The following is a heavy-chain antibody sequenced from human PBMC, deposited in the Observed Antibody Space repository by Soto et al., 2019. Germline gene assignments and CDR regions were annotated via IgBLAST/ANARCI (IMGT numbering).Heavy chain of an antibody. CDR3: ASRYSSGFYGMDV. CDR1: GGSFSGYL. V-gene: IGHV4-34*01. Sequence: QVQLQQWGAGLLKPSETLSLTCAVYGGSFSGYLWSWIRQRPGKGLEWIGEINHSGSTNYNPSLESRVTISVDTSKNQFSLKLSSVTAADTAVYYCASRYSSGFYGMDVWGQGTTVTVSS. D-gene: IGHD6-19*01. CDR2: INHSGST. J-gene: IGHJ6*02.